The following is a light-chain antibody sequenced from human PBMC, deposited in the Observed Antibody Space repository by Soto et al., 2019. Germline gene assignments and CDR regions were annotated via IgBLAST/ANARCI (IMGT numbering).Light chain of an antibody. CDR3: QQRDNWPLT. CDR1: QSLRCH. Sequence: EIVLTQSPATLSLSPGERATLFCSASQSLRCHLAWYQQKPGQAPRLLIYEGFNRSTGIPARFSGSGSGTDFILTISSLEPEDFAVYYCQQRDNWPLTFGGGTKVEV. V-gene: IGKV3-11*01. J-gene: IGKJ4*01. CDR2: EGF.